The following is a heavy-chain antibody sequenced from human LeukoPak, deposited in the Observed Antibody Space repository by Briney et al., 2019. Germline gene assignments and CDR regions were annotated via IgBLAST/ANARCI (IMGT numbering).Heavy chain of an antibody. V-gene: IGHV3-21*01. J-gene: IGHJ4*02. CDR3: ARQETYYYDSSGYYFDY. D-gene: IGHD3-22*01. CDR1: GFTFSSYS. CDR2: ISSSSSYI. Sequence: GGSLRLSCAASGFTFSSYSMNWVRQAPGKGLEWVSSISSSSSYIYYADSVKGRFTISGDNAKNSLYLQMNSLRAEDTAVYYCARQETYYYDSSGYYFDYWGQGTLVTVSS.